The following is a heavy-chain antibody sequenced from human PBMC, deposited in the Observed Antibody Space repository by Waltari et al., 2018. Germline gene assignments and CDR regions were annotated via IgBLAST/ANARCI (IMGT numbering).Heavy chain of an antibody. Sequence: QVQLVESGGGVVQPGRSLRLSCAASGFTFSSYAMHWVRQAPGKGLEWVAVISYDGSNKYYADSVKGRFIISRDNSKNTLYLQMNSLRAEDTAVYYCASPPGYFDYWGQGTLVTVSS. CDR2: ISYDGSNK. J-gene: IGHJ4*02. V-gene: IGHV3-30-3*01. CDR1: GFTFSSYA. CDR3: ASPPGYFDY.